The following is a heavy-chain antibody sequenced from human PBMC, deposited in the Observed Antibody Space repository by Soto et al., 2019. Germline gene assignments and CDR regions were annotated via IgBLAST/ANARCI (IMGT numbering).Heavy chain of an antibody. Sequence: PSETLSLTCTVSGGSISSDNYYWSWIRQHPGKGLKWIGYIYYSGSTYYNPSLKSRVTISVDTSKNQFSLKLSSVTAADTAVYYCATGTAYYYDGTGYYQLRLDYWGRGTLVTFSS. V-gene: IGHV4-31*03. CDR1: GGSISSDNYY. D-gene: IGHD3-22*01. CDR3: ATGTAYYYDGTGYYQLRLDY. J-gene: IGHJ4*02. CDR2: IYYSGST.